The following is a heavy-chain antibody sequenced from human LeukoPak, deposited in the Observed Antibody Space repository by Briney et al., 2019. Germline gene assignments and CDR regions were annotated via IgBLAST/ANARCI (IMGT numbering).Heavy chain of an antibody. CDR3: ARDYRWEDIVVVVAADDAFDI. CDR1: GFTFSSYA. D-gene: IGHD2-15*01. CDR2: ISGSGGST. Sequence: AGGSLRLSCAASGFTFSSYAMSWVRQAPGKGLEWVSAISGSGGSTYYADSVKGRFTISRDNAKNSLYLQMNSLRAEDTAVYYCARDYRWEDIVVVVAADDAFDIWGQGTMVTVSS. V-gene: IGHV3-23*01. J-gene: IGHJ3*02.